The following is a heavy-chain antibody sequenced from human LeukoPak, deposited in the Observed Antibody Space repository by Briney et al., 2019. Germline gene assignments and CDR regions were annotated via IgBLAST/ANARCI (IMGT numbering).Heavy chain of an antibody. D-gene: IGHD3-3*01. CDR2: IRSKAYGGTT. CDR1: GFTFSSYW. CDR3: TRDHWGGGYYLSFDY. V-gene: IGHV3-49*04. J-gene: IGHJ4*02. Sequence: GGSLRLSCAASGFTFSSYWMNWVRQAPGKGLEWVGFIRSKAYGGTTEYAASVKDRFTISRDDSKSIAYLQMNSLKTEDTAVYYCTRDHWGGGYYLSFDYWGQGTLVTVSS.